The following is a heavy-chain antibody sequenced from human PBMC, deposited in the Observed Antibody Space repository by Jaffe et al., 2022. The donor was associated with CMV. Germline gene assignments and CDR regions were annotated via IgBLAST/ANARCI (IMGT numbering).Heavy chain of an antibody. D-gene: IGHD3-10*01. CDR3: ARASLLWFGELSDPYYYYYGMDV. CDR2: INHSGST. J-gene: IGHJ6*02. CDR1: GGSFSGYY. V-gene: IGHV4-34*01. Sequence: QVQLQQWGAGLLKPSETLSLTCAVYGGSFSGYYWSWIRQPPGKGLEWIGEINHSGSTNYNPSLKSRVTISVDTSKNQFSLKLSSVTAADTAVYYCARASLLWFGELSDPYYYYYGMDVWGQGTTVTVSS.